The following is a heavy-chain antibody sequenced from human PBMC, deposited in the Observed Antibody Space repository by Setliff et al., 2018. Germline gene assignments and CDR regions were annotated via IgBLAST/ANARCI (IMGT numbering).Heavy chain of an antibody. CDR2: INPNTGGT. CDR3: VREGVDSRSSTDYRYYMDV. Sequence: GASVKVSCKASGYTFTGYYMHWVRQAPGQGLEWMGWINPNTGGTNYAQKFQGRVTMTRDTSISTAYMELSRLRSEDTAVYYCVREGVDSRSSTDYRYYMDVWGKGTTVTVSS. CDR1: GYTFTGYY. J-gene: IGHJ6*03. D-gene: IGHD3-22*01. V-gene: IGHV1-2*02.